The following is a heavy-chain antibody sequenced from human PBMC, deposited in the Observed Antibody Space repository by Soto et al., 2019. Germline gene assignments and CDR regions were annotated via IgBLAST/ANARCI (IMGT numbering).Heavy chain of an antibody. CDR3: ARAGGTGTSSSHYYYYGMDV. D-gene: IGHD1-7*01. J-gene: IGHJ6*02. CDR2: IIPIFGTA. V-gene: IGHV1-69*01. Sequence: QVQLVQSGAEVKKPGSSVKVSCKASGGTFSSYAISWVRQAPGQGLEWMGGIIPIFGTANYAQKFQGRVTITADEATSTAYMELSSLRSEDTAVYYFARAGGTGTSSSHYYYYGMDVWGQGTTVTVSS. CDR1: GGTFSSYA.